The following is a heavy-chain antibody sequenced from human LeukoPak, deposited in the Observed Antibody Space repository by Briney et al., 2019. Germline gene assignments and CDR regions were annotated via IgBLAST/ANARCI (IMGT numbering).Heavy chain of an antibody. CDR2: ISSSSSYI. CDR3: ARDYGRIGYSSGCHGF. D-gene: IGHD6-19*01. J-gene: IGHJ3*01. V-gene: IGHV3-21*01. CDR1: GGSISSGS. Sequence: PSETLSLTCTVSGGSISSGSFYWGWLRQPPGKGLEWVSSISSSSSYIYYADSVKGRFTISRDNAKNSLYLQMNSLRAEDTAVYYCARDYGRIGYSSGCHGFWGQGTMVTVSS.